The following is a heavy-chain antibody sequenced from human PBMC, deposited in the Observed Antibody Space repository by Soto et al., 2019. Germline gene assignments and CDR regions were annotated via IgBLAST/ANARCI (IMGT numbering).Heavy chain of an antibody. CDR3: AKGYSYGSYHFDF. D-gene: IGHD5-18*01. Sequence: GGSLRLSCAASGFTFSTYAMHWVRQAPGKGLEWVSGISDSGGTTYYADSVKGRFTISRDNSKNTLYLQMNSLRAEDTAVYYCAKGYSYGSYHFDFWGQGTLVTVSS. J-gene: IGHJ4*02. V-gene: IGHV3-23*01. CDR2: ISDSGGTT. CDR1: GFTFSTYA.